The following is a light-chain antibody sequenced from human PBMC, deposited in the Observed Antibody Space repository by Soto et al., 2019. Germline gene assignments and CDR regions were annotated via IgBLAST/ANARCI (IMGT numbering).Light chain of an antibody. V-gene: IGKV3-20*01. CDR3: QQYGSSPRT. J-gene: IGKJ1*01. CDR2: GAS. Sequence: EIVLTQSPATLSLSPGERATLSCRASQSVRNNLAWYQQKPGQAPRLRIYGASSRATGIPDRFSGSGSGTDFTLTISRLEPEDFAVYYCQQYGSSPRTFGQGTKVDIK. CDR1: QSVRNN.